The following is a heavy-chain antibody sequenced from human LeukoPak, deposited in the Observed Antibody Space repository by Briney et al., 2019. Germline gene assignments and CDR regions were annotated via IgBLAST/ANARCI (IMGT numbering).Heavy chain of an antibody. J-gene: IGHJ4*02. CDR1: GFTFSSYA. V-gene: IGHV3-30*04. CDR2: ISYDGSNK. CDR3: ARDSSSGYDLGFFDY. Sequence: PGGSLRLSCAASGFTFSSYAMHWVRQAPGKGLEWVAVISYDGSNKYYADSVKGRFTISRDNSKNTLYLQMNSLRAEDTAAYYCARDSSSGYDLGFFDYWGQGTLVTVSS. D-gene: IGHD5-12*01.